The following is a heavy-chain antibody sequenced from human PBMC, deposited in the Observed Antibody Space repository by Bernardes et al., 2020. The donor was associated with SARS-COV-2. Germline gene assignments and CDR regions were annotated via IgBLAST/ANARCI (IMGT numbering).Heavy chain of an antibody. CDR3: ARDLVAGYYYGMDV. J-gene: IGHJ6*02. Sequence: GGSLRLSRAASGFTFSSYSMNWVRQAPGKGLEWVSSISISSSYIYYADSVKGRFTISRDNAKSSLSLQMNSLRAEDTAVYYCARDLVAGYYYGMDVWGQGATVTVSS. CDR2: ISISSSYI. D-gene: IGHD6-19*01. V-gene: IGHV3-21*01. CDR1: GFTFSSYS.